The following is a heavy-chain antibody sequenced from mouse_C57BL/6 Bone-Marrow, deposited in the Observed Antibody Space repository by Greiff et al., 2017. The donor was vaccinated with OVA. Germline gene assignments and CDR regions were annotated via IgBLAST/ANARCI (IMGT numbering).Heavy chain of an antibody. CDR1: GYTFTSYW. J-gene: IGHJ2*01. CDR3: TRITTVVGRDFDY. D-gene: IGHD1-1*01. Sequence: VQLQQSGTVLARPGASVKMSCKTSGYTFTSYWMHWVKQRPGQGLEWIGAIYPGNSDTSYNQKFKGKAKLTAVTSASTAYMELSSLTNEDSAVYYWTRITTVVGRDFDYWGQGTTLTVSS. CDR2: IYPGNSDT. V-gene: IGHV1-5*01.